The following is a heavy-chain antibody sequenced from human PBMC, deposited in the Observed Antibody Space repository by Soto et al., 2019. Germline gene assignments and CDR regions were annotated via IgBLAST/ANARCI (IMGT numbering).Heavy chain of an antibody. CDR1: GFTFSSYA. Sequence: EVQLLESGGGLVQPGGSLRLSCAASGFTFSSYAMSWVRQAPGKGLEWVSAISGSGGSTYYADSVKGRFTISRDNSKNTLYLQMNSLRAEDTAVYYCARRPLWLLHYYYGMDVWGQGTTVTVSS. V-gene: IGHV3-23*01. CDR3: ARRPLWLLHYYYGMDV. D-gene: IGHD5-18*01. J-gene: IGHJ6*02. CDR2: ISGSGGST.